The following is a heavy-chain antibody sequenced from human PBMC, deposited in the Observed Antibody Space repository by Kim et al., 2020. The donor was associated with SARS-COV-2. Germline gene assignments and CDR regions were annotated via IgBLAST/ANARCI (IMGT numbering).Heavy chain of an antibody. CDR2: INPSGGST. D-gene: IGHD3-22*01. Sequence: ASVKVSCKASGYTFTSYYMHWVRQAPGQGLEWMGIINPSGGSTSYAQKFQGRVTMTRDTSTSTVYMELSSLRSEDTAVYYCARDRPSDSSGCWGIAYYFDYWGQGTLVTVSS. J-gene: IGHJ4*02. CDR3: ARDRPSDSSGCWGIAYYFDY. V-gene: IGHV1-46*01. CDR1: GYTFTSYY.